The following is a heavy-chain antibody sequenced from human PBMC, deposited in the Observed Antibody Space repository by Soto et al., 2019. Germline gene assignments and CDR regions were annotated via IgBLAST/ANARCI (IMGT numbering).Heavy chain of an antibody. V-gene: IGHV4-34*01. CDR2: INHSGST. J-gene: IGHJ4*02. CDR3: ARELTFGGVIVRRAFDY. Sequence: PSETLSLTCAVYGGPFSGYYWSWIRQPPGKGLEWIGEINHSGSTNYNPSLKSRVTISVDTSKNQFSLKLSSVTAADTAVYYCARELTFGGVIVRRAFDYWGQGTLVTVSS. CDR1: GGPFSGYY. D-gene: IGHD3-16*02.